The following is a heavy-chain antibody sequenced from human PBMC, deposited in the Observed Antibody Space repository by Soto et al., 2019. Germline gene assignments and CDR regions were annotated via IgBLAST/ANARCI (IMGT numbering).Heavy chain of an antibody. D-gene: IGHD3-10*01. V-gene: IGHV4-59*08. J-gene: IGHJ6*03. Sequence: ASETLSLTCTVSGGSISSYYWSWIRQPPGKGLEWIGYIYYSGSTNYNPSLKSRVTISVDTSKNQFSLKLSSVTAADTAVYYCVSGPLEDENYYYYMDVWGKGTTVTVSS. CDR3: VSGPLEDENYYYYMDV. CDR1: GGSISSYY. CDR2: IYYSGST.